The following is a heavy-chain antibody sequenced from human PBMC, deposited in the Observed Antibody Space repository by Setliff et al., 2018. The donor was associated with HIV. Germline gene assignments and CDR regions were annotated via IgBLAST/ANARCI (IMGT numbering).Heavy chain of an antibody. J-gene: IGHJ4*02. CDR1: GGSISSYY. Sequence: SETLSLTCTVSGGSISSYYWSWIRQPAGKGLEWIGRIYTSGNTNYNPSRKSRVTMSVDTSKNQFSLKLSSVTAADTAVYYCARLWFGELLYDYWGQGTLVTVSS. D-gene: IGHD3-10*01. V-gene: IGHV4-4*07. CDR3: ARLWFGELLYDY. CDR2: IYTSGNT.